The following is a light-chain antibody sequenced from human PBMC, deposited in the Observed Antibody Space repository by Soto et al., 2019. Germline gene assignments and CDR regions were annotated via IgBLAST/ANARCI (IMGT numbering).Light chain of an antibody. Sequence: DIQMTQSPSSLSASLGHRVIITCRASQSISKYLNWYQHKPGKVPTLLIYTASSLQSGVPSRFSGSGSGTEFTLTISSLQPDDFATYYCQHYNSYSEAFGQGTKVDI. CDR1: QSISKY. J-gene: IGKJ1*01. V-gene: IGKV1-39*01. CDR2: TAS. CDR3: QHYNSYSEA.